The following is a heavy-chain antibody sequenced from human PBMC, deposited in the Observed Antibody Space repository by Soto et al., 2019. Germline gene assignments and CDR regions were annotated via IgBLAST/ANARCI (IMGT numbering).Heavy chain of an antibody. CDR3: AKIRNAMVLIFDY. V-gene: IGHV3-23*01. J-gene: IGHJ4*02. CDR2: ISGSGGST. Sequence: GGSLRLSCAASGVTFCSYSMNWVRQAPGKGLEWVSAISGSGGSTYYADSVKGRFTISRDNSKNTLYLQMNSLRAEGTAVYYCAKIRNAMVLIFDYWGQGTLVTVSS. D-gene: IGHD5-18*01. CDR1: GVTFCSYS.